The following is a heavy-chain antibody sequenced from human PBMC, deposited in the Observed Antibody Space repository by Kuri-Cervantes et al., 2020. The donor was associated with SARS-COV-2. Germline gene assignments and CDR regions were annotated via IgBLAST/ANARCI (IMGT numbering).Heavy chain of an antibody. D-gene: IGHD3-10*01. V-gene: IGHV3-30*18. J-gene: IGHJ6*01. CDR3: AKAVRGHFASGSRDTGGMDV. Sequence: GESLKISCVVSGFTFSNYGMHWVRQAPGKGLEWVAVISYDGTIRYYADSVKGRFTISRDTSRNTVDLQMNSLRGDDTAVYYCAKAVRGHFASGSRDTGGMDVWGQGATVTVSS. CDR2: ISYDGTIR. CDR1: GFTFSNYG.